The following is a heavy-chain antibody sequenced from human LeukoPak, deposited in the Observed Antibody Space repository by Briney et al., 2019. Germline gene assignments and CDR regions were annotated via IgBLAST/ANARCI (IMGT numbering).Heavy chain of an antibody. V-gene: IGHV1-69*13. Sequence: GASVKVSCKASGGTFSSYAINWVRQAPGQGLEWMGGIIPIFGPANYAQQFQGRVTITADESTNTAYMELSSLRSEDTAVCYCAITYFYGSGSLDDIFFDFWGQGTLVVVSS. CDR2: IIPIFGPA. CDR1: GGTFSSYA. J-gene: IGHJ4*02. CDR3: AITYFYGSGSLDDIFFDF. D-gene: IGHD3-10*01.